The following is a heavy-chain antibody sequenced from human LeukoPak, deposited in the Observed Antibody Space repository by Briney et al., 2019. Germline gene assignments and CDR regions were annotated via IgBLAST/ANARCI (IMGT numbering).Heavy chain of an antibody. CDR1: GFTFSRYA. D-gene: IGHD6-13*01. V-gene: IGHV3-30*04. Sequence: PGGSLRLSCAASGFTFSRYAMHWVRQAPGKGLEWVAVISYDGSNKYYADSVKGRFTISRDNSKNTLYLQMNSLRAEDTAVYYCAGSSSCFDYWGQGTLVTVSS. CDR2: ISYDGSNK. J-gene: IGHJ4*02. CDR3: AGSSSCFDY.